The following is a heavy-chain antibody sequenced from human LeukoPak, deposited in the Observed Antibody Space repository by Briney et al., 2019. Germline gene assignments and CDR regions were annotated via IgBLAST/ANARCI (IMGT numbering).Heavy chain of an antibody. J-gene: IGHJ4*02. Sequence: GGSLRLSCAASGFTFSSYAMSWVRQAPGKGLEWISYIGIDSGDTKYADSVRGRFTISADKAKNSLYLQMNSLRVEDTAVYYCARDHNYAFDNWGQGTLVSVAS. V-gene: IGHV3-21*05. CDR1: GFTFSSYA. D-gene: IGHD1-1*01. CDR3: ARDHNYAFDN. CDR2: IGIDSGDT.